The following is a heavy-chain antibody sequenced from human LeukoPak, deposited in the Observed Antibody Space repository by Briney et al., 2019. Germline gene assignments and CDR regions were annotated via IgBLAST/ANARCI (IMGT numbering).Heavy chain of an antibody. D-gene: IGHD2-2*01. V-gene: IGHV3-48*04. CDR1: GVTFSSYS. CDR3: AREGGYCSSTSCGYFDY. Sequence: GGSLRLSCAASGVTFSSYSMNWVRQAPGEGLEWVSYISSSSSTIYYADSVKGRFTISRDNAKNSLYLQMNSLRAEDTAVYYCAREGGYCSSTSCGYFDYWGQGTLVTVSS. CDR2: ISSSSSTI. J-gene: IGHJ4*02.